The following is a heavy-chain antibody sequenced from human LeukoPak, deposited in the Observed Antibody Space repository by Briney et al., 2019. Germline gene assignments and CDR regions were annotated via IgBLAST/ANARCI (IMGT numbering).Heavy chain of an antibody. CDR2: ISGSGGST. D-gene: IGHD3-10*01. CDR3: ASYYYGSGSYLGYYYYGMDV. V-gene: IGHV3-23*01. Sequence: GGSLRLSCAASGFTFTSYAMNWVRQAPGKGLEWVSTISGSGGSTYYADSVKGRFTISRDNSKNTLYLQMNSLRAEDTAVYYCASYYYGSGSYLGYYYYGMDVWGQGTTVTVSS. J-gene: IGHJ6*02. CDR1: GFTFTSYA.